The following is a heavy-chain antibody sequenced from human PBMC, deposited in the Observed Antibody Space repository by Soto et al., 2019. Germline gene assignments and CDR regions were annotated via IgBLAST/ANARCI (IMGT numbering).Heavy chain of an antibody. J-gene: IGHJ5*02. CDR1: GGSISSSSYY. D-gene: IGHD6-6*01. CDR2: IYYSGST. V-gene: IGHV4-39*01. Sequence: SETLSLTCTVSGGSISSSSYYWGWIRQPPGKGLEWIGSIYYSGSTYYNPSLKSRVTISVDTSKNQFSLKLSSVTAADTAVYYCARQDEEYSSSPWGQGTLVTV. CDR3: ARQDEEYSSSP.